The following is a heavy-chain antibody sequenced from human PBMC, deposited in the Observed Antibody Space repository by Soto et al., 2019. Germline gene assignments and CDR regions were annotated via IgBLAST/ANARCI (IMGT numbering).Heavy chain of an antibody. V-gene: IGHV1-18*01. CDR1: GYSFTRYG. CDR2: INAYNGNT. Sequence: QVHLVQSGAEVKNPGASVKVSCKASGYSFTRYGIGWARQAPGQGLEWMGWINAYNGNTNYAENLQGRLTLTTDTSTTTAYMELRSLRSNDTAIYYCAMVEAYVTPSPQYVWGQGTTVTVSS. J-gene: IGHJ6*02. D-gene: IGHD2-15*01. CDR3: AMVEAYVTPSPQYV.